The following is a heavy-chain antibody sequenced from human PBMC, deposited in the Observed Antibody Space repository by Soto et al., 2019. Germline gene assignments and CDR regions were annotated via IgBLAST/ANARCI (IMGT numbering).Heavy chain of an antibody. V-gene: IGHV1-2*02. J-gene: IGHJ6*02. CDR3: AREGGSSYYYYSMDV. D-gene: IGHD6-13*01. Sequence: ASVKVSCKASGYTFTGYYMHWVRQAPGQGLEWMGWINPNSGGTNYAQKFQGRVTMTRDTSISTAYMELSRLRSDDTAVYYCAREGGSSYYYYSMDVWGQGTTVTVSS. CDR2: INPNSGGT. CDR1: GYTFTGYY.